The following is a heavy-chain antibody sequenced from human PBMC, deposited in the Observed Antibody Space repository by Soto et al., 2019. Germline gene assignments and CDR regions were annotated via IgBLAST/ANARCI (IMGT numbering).Heavy chain of an antibody. CDR3: AIRTVNIRTFYSGLKTHCFDY. J-gene: IGHJ4*02. V-gene: IGHV4-39*01. D-gene: IGHD6-19*01. CDR1: GGSISSSSYY. Sequence: QLQLQESGPGLVKPSETLSLTCAVSGGSISSSSYYWGWIRQPPGKGLEWIGSIYYSGSTYYTPSLQSRVAISVDTSKNQFSLKLNSVTAADTAVYYCAIRTVNIRTFYSGLKTHCFDYWGQGTLVTVSS. CDR2: IYYSGST.